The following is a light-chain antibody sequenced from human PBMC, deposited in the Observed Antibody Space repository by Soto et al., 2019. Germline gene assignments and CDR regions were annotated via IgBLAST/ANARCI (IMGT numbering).Light chain of an antibody. CDR1: SSDVGGYNY. V-gene: IGLV2-14*01. CDR3: SSYTRSSTRV. J-gene: IGLJ2*01. Sequence: QSALTQPASVSGSPGQSITISCTGTSSDVGGYNYVSWYQQHPGKAPKLIIYEVSNRPSGISNRFSGSKSGNTASLTISGLQAEDEADYYCSSYTRSSTRVFGGGTTLTVL. CDR2: EVS.